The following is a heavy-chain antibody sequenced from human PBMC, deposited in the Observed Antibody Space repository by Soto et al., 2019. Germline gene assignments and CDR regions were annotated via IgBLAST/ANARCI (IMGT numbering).Heavy chain of an antibody. CDR1: GYPLTGYY. V-gene: IGHV1-2*02. J-gene: IGHJ4*02. Sequence: ASVKVYFKASGYPLTGYYVNFVRQAPGQGLEWMGWINPNSGGTNYTQKSQGRGTMTRDTSISTAYMELSRLRFDDTAVYYCARLGSSGLLFDYWGQGTMVTVSS. CDR2: INPNSGGT. CDR3: ARLGSSGLLFDY. D-gene: IGHD6-19*01.